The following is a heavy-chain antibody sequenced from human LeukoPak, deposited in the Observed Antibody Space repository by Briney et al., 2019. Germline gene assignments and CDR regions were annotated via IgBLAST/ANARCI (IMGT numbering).Heavy chain of an antibody. CDR1: GFTFSSYW. Sequence: GGSLRVSCAASGFTFSSYWMNWARQAPGKGLEWVASINHNGNVNYYVDSVKGRFTISRDNAKNSLYLQMSNLRAEDTAVYFCARGGGLDVWGQGATVTVSS. CDR3: ARGGGLDV. D-gene: IGHD3-16*01. J-gene: IGHJ6*02. CDR2: INHNGNVN. V-gene: IGHV3-7*03.